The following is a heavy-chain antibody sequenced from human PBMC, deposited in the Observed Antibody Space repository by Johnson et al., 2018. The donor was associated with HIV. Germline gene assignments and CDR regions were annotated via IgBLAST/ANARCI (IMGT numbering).Heavy chain of an antibody. CDR3: ARGGGYSGYDRGGRAFDI. D-gene: IGHD5-12*01. V-gene: IGHV3-15*01. Sequence: MLLVESGGGLVKPGGSLRLSCAGSGFSFSNAWMSWVRQAPGKGLEWIGRIKSKTDGGTTDYAAPVKGRFSISRDDSKNTLYLQMNSLKSEDTAVYYCARGGGYSGYDRGGRAFDIWGQGTMVTVSS. J-gene: IGHJ3*02. CDR1: GFSFSNAW. CDR2: IKSKTDGGTT.